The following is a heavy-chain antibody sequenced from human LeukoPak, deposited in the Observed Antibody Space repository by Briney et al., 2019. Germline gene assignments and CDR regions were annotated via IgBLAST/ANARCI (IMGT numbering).Heavy chain of an antibody. CDR1: GDSVSSNSAA. D-gene: IGHD6-19*01. V-gene: IGHV6-1*01. CDR2: TYYRSKWYY. J-gene: IGHJ4*02. Sequence: SQTLSLTCAISGDSVSSNSAAWNWIRQSPSRGLEWLGRTYYRSKWYYESAESVKSRVTITSDTSKNQFSLHLNSVTPEDTAVYFCARGVYSSGRPNDYWGQGSLVTVSS. CDR3: ARGVYSSGRPNDY.